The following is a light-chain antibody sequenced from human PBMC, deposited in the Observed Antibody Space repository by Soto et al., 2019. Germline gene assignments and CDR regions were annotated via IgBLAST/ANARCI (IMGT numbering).Light chain of an antibody. J-gene: IGLJ2*01. CDR3: SSYRSGTTQVV. V-gene: IGLV2-14*03. CDR1: SSDLGGYNY. CDR2: DVS. Sequence: QSALTQPASVSGSPGQSITISCTGSSSDLGGYNYVSWYQQRPGQAPKLLIYDVSNRPSWISDRFSGSKSDNTASLTISGLQAEDEANYYCSSYRSGTTQVVFGGGTQLTVL.